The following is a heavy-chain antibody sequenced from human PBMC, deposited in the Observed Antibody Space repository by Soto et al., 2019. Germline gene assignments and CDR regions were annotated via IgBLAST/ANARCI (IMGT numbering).Heavy chain of an antibody. CDR1: GGSISSGGYS. D-gene: IGHD3-22*01. CDR2: IYHSGST. CDR3: ARALEYYYDSSGFDY. V-gene: IGHV4-30-2*01. J-gene: IGHJ4*02. Sequence: ASETLSLTCAVSGGSISSGGYSWSWIRQPPGKGLEWIGYIYHSGSTYYNPSLKSRVTISVDRSKNQFSLKLSSVTAADTAVYYCARALEYYYDSSGFDYWGQGTLVTVSS.